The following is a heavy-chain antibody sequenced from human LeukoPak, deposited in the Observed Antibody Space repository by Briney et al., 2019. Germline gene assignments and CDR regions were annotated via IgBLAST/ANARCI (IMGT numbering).Heavy chain of an antibody. J-gene: IGHJ4*02. CDR2: ISAYNGNT. Sequence: ASVKVSCKASGYTFTSYGISWVRQAPGQGLEWMGWISAYNGNTNYAQKLQGRVTMTTDTSTSTAYMELRSLRSDDTAVYYCARVPYYYDSSGYYFLTRAYYFDYWGQGTLVTVSS. V-gene: IGHV1-18*01. CDR3: ARVPYYYDSSGYYFLTRAYYFDY. D-gene: IGHD3-22*01. CDR1: GYTFTSYG.